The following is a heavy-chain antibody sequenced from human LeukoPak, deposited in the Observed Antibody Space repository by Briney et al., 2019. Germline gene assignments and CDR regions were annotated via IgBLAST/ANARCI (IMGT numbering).Heavy chain of an antibody. CDR1: GGTFSSYA. D-gene: IGHD6-13*01. CDR2: IIPIFGTA. V-gene: IGHV1-69*13. CDR3: ARGSFGYSSSSRNDY. Sequence: GASVKVSCKASGGTFSSYAISWVRQAPGQGLEWMGGIIPIFGTANYAEKFQGRVTITADESTSTAYMELSSLRSEDTAVYYCARGSFGYSSSSRNDYWGQGTLVTVSS. J-gene: IGHJ4*02.